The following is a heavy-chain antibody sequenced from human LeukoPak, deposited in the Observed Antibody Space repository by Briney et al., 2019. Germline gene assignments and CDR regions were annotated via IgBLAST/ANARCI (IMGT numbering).Heavy chain of an antibody. CDR3: AKDPWDY. CDR1: GFTFSSYG. V-gene: IGHV3-30*18. J-gene: IGHJ4*02. CDR2: ISYDGSNK. Sequence: GRSLRLSCAASGFTFSSYGMHWVRQAPGKGLEWVAVISYDGSNKYYADSVQGRFTISRDNSKNTLYLQMNSLRAEDTAVYYCAKDPWDYWGQGTLVTVSS.